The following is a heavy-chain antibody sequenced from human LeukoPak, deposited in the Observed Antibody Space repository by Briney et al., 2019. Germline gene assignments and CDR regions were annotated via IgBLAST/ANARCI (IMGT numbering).Heavy chain of an antibody. CDR1: GFTFTTYV. V-gene: IGHV3-21*01. J-gene: IGHJ5*02. CDR3: ARGHSTNWFDP. CDR2: ISSSSDYI. Sequence: PGGSLGLSCAASGFTFTTYVMHWVRQAPGKGLEWVSSISSSSDYIYYADSVKGRFTISRDNAKNSLYLQMNSLRAEDTAVYYCARGHSTNWFDPWGQGTLVTVSS. D-gene: IGHD5-18*01.